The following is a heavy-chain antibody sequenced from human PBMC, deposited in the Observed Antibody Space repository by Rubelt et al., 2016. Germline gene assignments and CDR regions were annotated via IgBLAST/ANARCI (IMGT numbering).Heavy chain of an antibody. J-gene: IGHJ3*02. CDR2: ISSSSSYI. CDR3: VRDSSVGAFDI. Sequence: VRQAPGKGLEWVSYISSSSSYIYYADSVKGRFTISRDNAKNSLYLQMNSLRAEDTAVYYCVRDSSVGAFDIWGQGTMVTVSS. V-gene: IGHV3-21*01. D-gene: IGHD3-10*01.